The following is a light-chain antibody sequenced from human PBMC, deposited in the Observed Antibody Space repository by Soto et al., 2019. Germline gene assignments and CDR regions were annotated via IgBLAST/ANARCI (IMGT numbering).Light chain of an antibody. CDR1: RSDVGSYNS. CDR3: LSYAGNSIWL. CDR2: EVT. V-gene: IGLV2-23*02. Sequence: QSVLTQPASVSGSPGQSITISCTGTRSDVGSYNSIAWYQQHPGKAPRVVIFEVTKRPSGISDRFSGSKSGYTASLRISGLQAEGEADYFCLSYAGNSIWLFGGGTKVTVL. J-gene: IGLJ2*01.